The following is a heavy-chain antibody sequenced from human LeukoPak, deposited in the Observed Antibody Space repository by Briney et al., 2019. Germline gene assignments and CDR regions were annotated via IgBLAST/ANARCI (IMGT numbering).Heavy chain of an antibody. Sequence: PGRSLRLSCAASGFTFSSYGMHWVRQAPGKGLEWVAVMSYDGSNKYYADSVKGRFTISRDNSKNTLYLQMNSLRAEDTAVYYCAKVRTPPDFDWLLLDYWGQGTLVTVSS. CDR1: GFTFSSYG. J-gene: IGHJ4*02. V-gene: IGHV3-30*18. D-gene: IGHD3-9*01. CDR2: MSYDGSNK. CDR3: AKVRTPPDFDWLLLDY.